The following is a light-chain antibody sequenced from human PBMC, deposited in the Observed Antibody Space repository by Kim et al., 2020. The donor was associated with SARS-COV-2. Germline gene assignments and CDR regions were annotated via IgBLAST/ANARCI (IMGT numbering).Light chain of an antibody. J-gene: IGLJ3*02. V-gene: IGLV9-49*01. Sequence: QPVLTQPPSASASLGASVTLTCTLSSGYSNYKVDWYQQRPGKGPRFVMRVGTGGIVGSKGDGIPDRFSVLGSGLNRYLTIKNIQEEDESDYHCGADHGSGSNFVSWVFGGGTQLTFL. CDR2: VGTGGIVG. CDR1: SGYSNYK. CDR3: GADHGSGSNFVSWV.